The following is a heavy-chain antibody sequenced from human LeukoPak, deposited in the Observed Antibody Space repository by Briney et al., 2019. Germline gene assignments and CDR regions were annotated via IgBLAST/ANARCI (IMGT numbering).Heavy chain of an antibody. CDR3: AKVDDSSADY. CDR2: ISGSGGST. J-gene: IGHJ4*02. Sequence: GGSLRLSCAASGFTFSSYGMSWVRQAPGKGLEWVSVISGSGGSTYYAASVKGRFTISRDNSKNTLYLQMNSLRAEDTAVYYCAKVDDSSADYWGQGTLVTVSS. D-gene: IGHD3-22*01. CDR1: GFTFSSYG. V-gene: IGHV3-23*01.